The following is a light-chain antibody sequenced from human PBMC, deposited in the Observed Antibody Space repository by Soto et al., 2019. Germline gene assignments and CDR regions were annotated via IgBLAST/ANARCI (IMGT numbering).Light chain of an antibody. J-gene: IGLJ3*02. CDR3: CSYTTTYTWV. V-gene: IGLV2-14*01. Sequence: QSALTQPASVSGSPGQSISISCTGSSSYVGVHNFVSWYQHHPGKAPKVLIYGVTNRPSGVSHRFSGSKSGNTASLTSSGLPAEDAADYYCCSYTTTYTWVFGGGTKRTVL. CDR1: SSYVGVHNF. CDR2: GVT.